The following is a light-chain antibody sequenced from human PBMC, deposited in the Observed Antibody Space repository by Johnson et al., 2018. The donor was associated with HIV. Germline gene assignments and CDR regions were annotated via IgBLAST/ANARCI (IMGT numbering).Light chain of an antibody. J-gene: IGLJ1*01. CDR3: GTWDSSLSGV. V-gene: IGLV1-51*01. CDR2: DID. CDR1: SSNIGYNY. Sequence: QSVLTQPPSVSAAPGQKVTISCSGSSSNIGYNYVSWYQQVPGTAPKLLIYDIDKRPSGIPDRFSGSQSGTSATLDISGLQTGDEANYYCGTWDSSLSGVFGTWTKVTVL.